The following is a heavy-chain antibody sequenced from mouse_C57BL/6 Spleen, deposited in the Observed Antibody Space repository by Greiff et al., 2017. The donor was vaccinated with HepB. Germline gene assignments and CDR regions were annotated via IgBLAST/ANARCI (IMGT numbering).Heavy chain of an antibody. J-gene: IGHJ3*01. CDR3: ARDPSYYSNYAWFAY. CDR2: IYPSDSET. CDR1: GYTFTSYW. Sequence: VQLQQPGAELVRPGSSVKLSCKASGYTFTSYWMDWVKQRPGQGLEWIGNIYPSDSETHYNQKFKDKATLTVDKSSSTAYMQLSSLTSEDSAVYYCARDPSYYSNYAWFAYWGQGTLVTVSA. D-gene: IGHD2-5*01. V-gene: IGHV1-61*01.